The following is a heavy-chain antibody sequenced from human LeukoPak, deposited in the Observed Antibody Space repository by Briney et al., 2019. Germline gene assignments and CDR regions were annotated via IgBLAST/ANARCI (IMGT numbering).Heavy chain of an antibody. Sequence: SETLSLTCTVSGGSINSNSYYWGWIRQPPGKGLEWIGSIYYSGSTYYNPSLKSRVTISVDTSKNQFSLKLSSVTAADTAVYYCARSESGVSFDPWGQGTLVTVSS. CDR3: ARSESGVSFDP. CDR1: GGSINSNSYY. CDR2: IYYSGST. J-gene: IGHJ5*02. V-gene: IGHV4-39*07.